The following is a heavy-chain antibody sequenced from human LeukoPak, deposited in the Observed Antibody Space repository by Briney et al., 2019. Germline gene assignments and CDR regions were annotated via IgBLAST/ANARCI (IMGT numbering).Heavy chain of an antibody. CDR1: GFTFTDSW. J-gene: IGHJ4*02. CDR2: IKPDGTEK. Sequence: GASLRLSCAASGFTFTDSWMSWVRQPPGKGLGWVVNIKPDGTEKYYVDSLKGRFTVSRDNAKNSLYLQMSSLRAEDTAVYYCARVRYGNYFDYWGQGTLVTVSS. D-gene: IGHD3-16*02. CDR3: ARVRYGNYFDY. V-gene: IGHV3-7*04.